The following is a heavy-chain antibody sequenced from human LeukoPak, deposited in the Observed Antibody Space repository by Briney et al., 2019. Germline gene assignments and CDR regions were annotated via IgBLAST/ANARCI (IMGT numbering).Heavy chain of an antibody. CDR2: INHSGST. CDR3: ARGGRYDYVWGSYSDSLSLDY. V-gene: IGHV4-34*01. D-gene: IGHD3-16*01. Sequence: SETLSLTCAVYGGSFSGYYWSWIRQPPGKGLEWIGEINHSGSTNYNPSLKSRVTISVDTSKNQFSLKLSSVTAADTAVYYCARGGRYDYVWGSYSDSLSLDYWGQGTQVTVSS. J-gene: IGHJ4*02. CDR1: GGSFSGYY.